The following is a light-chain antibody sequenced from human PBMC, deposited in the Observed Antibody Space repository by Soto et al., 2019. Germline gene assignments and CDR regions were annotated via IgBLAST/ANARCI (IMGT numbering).Light chain of an antibody. CDR2: SNN. V-gene: IGLV1-44*01. CDR3: VAWDDSLNGYVV. J-gene: IGLJ2*01. Sequence: QSALTQPPSASGTPGQRVTISCSGSSSNIGSNTVNWYQQLPGTAPKLVIYSNNQRPSGVPDRFSGSKSGTAASLAISGLQSEDEAEYYCVAWDDSLNGYVVFGGGTKVTVL. CDR1: SSNIGSNT.